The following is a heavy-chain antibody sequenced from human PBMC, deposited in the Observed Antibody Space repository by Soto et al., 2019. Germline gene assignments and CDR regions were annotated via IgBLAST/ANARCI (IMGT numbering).Heavy chain of an antibody. D-gene: IGHD6-13*01. CDR3: ARDWDLSGEQQLVPVYIYYGMDV. V-gene: IGHV4-4*02. CDR2: IYHSGST. Sequence: SETLSLTCAVSGGSISSSNWWSWVRQPPGKGLEWIGEIYHSGSTNYNPSLKSRVTISVDKSKNQFSLKLSSVTAADTAVYYCARDWDLSGEQQLVPVYIYYGMDVWGQGTTVTVSS. CDR1: GGSISSSNW. J-gene: IGHJ6*02.